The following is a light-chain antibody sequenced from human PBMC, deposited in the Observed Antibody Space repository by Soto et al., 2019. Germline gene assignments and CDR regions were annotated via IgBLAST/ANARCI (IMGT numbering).Light chain of an antibody. Sequence: DIQMTQSPSSLSASVGDRVTITCRASQSISSYLNWYQQKPGKAPTLLIYSASNLQSGVPSRFSGSGSGTDFTLTISSLQPEDFATYYCQQSYSTPWTFGQGTKVEIK. CDR1: QSISSY. CDR2: SAS. V-gene: IGKV1-39*01. J-gene: IGKJ1*01. CDR3: QQSYSTPWT.